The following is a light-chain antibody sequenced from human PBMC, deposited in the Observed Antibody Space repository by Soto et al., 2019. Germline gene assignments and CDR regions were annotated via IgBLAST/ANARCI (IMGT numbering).Light chain of an antibody. CDR2: GVS. CDR1: SSDIGGSNY. CDR3: YSSRSSSSTFYV. V-gene: IGLV2-14*03. J-gene: IGLJ1*01. Sequence: QSVLTQPASVSGSPGQSITISCAGTSSDIGGSNYVSWYQQHPGKAPKLMIYGVSNRPSGVSNRFYGSKSGNTASLTISGLQAEDEADYFCYSSRSSSSTFYVFGTGTKVTVL.